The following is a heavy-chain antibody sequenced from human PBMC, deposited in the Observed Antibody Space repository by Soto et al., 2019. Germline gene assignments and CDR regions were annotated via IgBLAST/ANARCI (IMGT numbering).Heavy chain of an antibody. D-gene: IGHD3-10*01. CDR1: GGTFSSYT. Sequence: QVQLCQSGAAVKKPGSSVKVSCTASGGTFSSYTISWVRQAPGQGLEWMGRIIPFLGIANYAQKFQGRVTITADKSTSTAYMELSSLRSEDTAVYYCASLMSSGYYYGMDVWGQGTTVTVSS. V-gene: IGHV1-69*02. CDR2: IIPFLGIA. CDR3: ASLMSSGYYYGMDV. J-gene: IGHJ6*02.